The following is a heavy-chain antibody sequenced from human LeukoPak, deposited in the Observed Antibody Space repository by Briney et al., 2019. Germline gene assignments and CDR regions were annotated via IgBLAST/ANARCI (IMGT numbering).Heavy chain of an antibody. J-gene: IGHJ4*02. CDR3: ARDLYSSAAAGDY. V-gene: IGHV4-30-2*01. CDR2: IYHSGST. Sequence: SETLSLTCTVSGGSISSVGYYWSWIRQPPGKGLEWIGYIYHSGSTYYNPSLKSRVTMSVDMSKNQFSLKLTSVTAADTAVYYCARDLYSSAAAGDYWGQGTLVTVSS. D-gene: IGHD6-13*01. CDR1: GGSISSVGYY.